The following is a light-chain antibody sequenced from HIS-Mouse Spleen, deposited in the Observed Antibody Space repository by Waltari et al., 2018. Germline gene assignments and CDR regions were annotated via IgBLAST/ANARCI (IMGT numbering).Light chain of an antibody. Sequence: QSVLTQPPSASGTPGQRVTISCSGSNSNIGSNTVNWYQQLPGTAPKLRIYSNNRRPSGVPDRFSGSKAGTSASLAISGLQSEDEADYYCAAWDDSLNGWVFGGGTKLTVL. CDR1: NSNIGSNT. CDR3: AAWDDSLNGWV. CDR2: SNN. V-gene: IGLV1-44*01. J-gene: IGLJ3*02.